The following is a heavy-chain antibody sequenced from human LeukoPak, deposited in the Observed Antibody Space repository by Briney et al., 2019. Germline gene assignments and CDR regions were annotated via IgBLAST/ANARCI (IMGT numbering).Heavy chain of an antibody. D-gene: IGHD3-10*01. V-gene: IGHV4-61*01. J-gene: IGHJ4*02. Sequence: SETLSLTCTVSLASISSGNYYWTWIRQPPGKGLEWIGYVFYTGSTNYNPSLKSRVSISIDTSRNQFSLKVNSVTAADTAVHYCARAPLGVHGPFDYWGQGAQVTVS. CDR1: LASISSGNYY. CDR3: ARAPLGVHGPFDY. CDR2: VFYTGST.